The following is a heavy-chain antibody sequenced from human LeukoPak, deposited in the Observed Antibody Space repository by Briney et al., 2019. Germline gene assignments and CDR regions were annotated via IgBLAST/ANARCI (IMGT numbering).Heavy chain of an antibody. CDR1: GGSFSGYY. CDR3: AGAAIDRYSSSWHRIGTLDY. J-gene: IGHJ4*02. Sequence: KSSETLSLTCAVYGGSFSGYYWSWIRQPPGKGLEWIGEIKHGGSTNYNPSFKSRVTISVDTSTNQFSLKLSSVTPADTSVYYCAGAAIDRYSSSWHRIGTLDYWGQGTLVTVSS. D-gene: IGHD6-13*01. CDR2: IKHGGST. V-gene: IGHV4-34*01.